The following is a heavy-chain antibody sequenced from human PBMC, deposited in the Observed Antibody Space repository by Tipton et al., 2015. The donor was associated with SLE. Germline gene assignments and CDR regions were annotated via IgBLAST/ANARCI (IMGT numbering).Heavy chain of an antibody. Sequence: LRLSCHVAGGRLRNSPYYWAWIRQPRGKRLEWIGSVFDTGYTAYNPSLEGRMSISVDTSNNEFSLKLSSVTAADTAVYFCARQDLGRAATLTFDIWGLGTLVTVS. J-gene: IGHJ4*02. CDR3: ARQDLGRAATLTFDI. CDR2: VFDTGYT. CDR1: GGRLRNSPYY. V-gene: IGHV4-39*01. D-gene: IGHD6-25*01.